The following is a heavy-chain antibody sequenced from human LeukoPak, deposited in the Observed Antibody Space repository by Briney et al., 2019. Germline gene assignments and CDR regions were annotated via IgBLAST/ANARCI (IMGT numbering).Heavy chain of an antibody. J-gene: IGHJ4*02. Sequence: GGSLRLSCAASGFTFSSYAMSWVRQAPGKGLEWMAVISYDGSNKYYADSVKGRFTISRDNSRNTLYLQMNSLRAEDTAVYYCAREAYPNPYFDYWGQGTLVTVSS. CDR1: GFTFSSYA. V-gene: IGHV3-30*04. D-gene: IGHD3-16*01. CDR3: AREAYPNPYFDY. CDR2: ISYDGSNK.